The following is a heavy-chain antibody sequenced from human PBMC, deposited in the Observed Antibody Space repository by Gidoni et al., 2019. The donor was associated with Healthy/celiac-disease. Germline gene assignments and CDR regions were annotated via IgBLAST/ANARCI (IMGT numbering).Heavy chain of an antibody. CDR3: ARAVYGDELDY. Sequence: QVQLQESGPGLVKPSETLSLTCTVSGGSISSYYWSWIRQPPGKGLEWIGYIYYSGSTNYNPSLKSRVTISVDTSKNQFSLKLSSVTAADTAVYYCARAVYGDELDYWGQGTLVTVSS. CDR2: IYYSGST. D-gene: IGHD4-17*01. V-gene: IGHV4-59*01. CDR1: GGSISSYY. J-gene: IGHJ4*02.